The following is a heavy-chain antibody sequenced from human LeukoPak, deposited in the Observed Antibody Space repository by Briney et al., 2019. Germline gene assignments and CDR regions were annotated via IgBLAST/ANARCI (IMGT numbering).Heavy chain of an antibody. V-gene: IGHV3-23*01. Sequence: GGSLRLSCAASGLTFDDYAMHWVRQAPGKGLEWVAATSSCDAGTYHADSERGRFTISRDNSKNTLYLQMNSLRAEDAAVYFCAKAPVTSCRGAYCYPFDSWGKGTLVTVSS. CDR3: AKAPVTSCRGAYCYPFDS. CDR2: TSSCDAGT. CDR1: GLTFDDYA. D-gene: IGHD2-21*01. J-gene: IGHJ4*02.